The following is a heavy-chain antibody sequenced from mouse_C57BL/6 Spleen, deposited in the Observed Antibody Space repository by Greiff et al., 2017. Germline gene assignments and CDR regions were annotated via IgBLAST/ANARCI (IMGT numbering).Heavy chain of an antibody. J-gene: IGHJ1*03. V-gene: IGHV1-15*01. CDR3: TRDGSSYDGYVDV. Sequence: QVQLKESGAELVRPGASVTLSCKASGYTFTDYEMHWVEQTPVHGLEWIGAIDPETGGTAYNQKFKGKAILTADKSSSTAYMELRSLTSEDSAVYYCTRDGSSYDGYVDVWGTGTTVTVSS. CDR2: IDPETGGT. D-gene: IGHD1-1*01. CDR1: GYTFTDYE.